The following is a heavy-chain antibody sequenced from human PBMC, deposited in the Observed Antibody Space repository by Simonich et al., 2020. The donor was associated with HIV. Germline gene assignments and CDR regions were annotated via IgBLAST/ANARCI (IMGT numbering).Heavy chain of an antibody. D-gene: IGHD3-22*01. CDR3: ARALKYYYDSSGSRSDAFDI. V-gene: IGHV1-8*01. CDR1: GYTFTRDE. Sequence: QVQLVQSGAEVKKPGASVKVSCKASGYTFTRDEINWVRQATGQGLEWMGWMNPKSSNTGYAQKFQGRVTMTRNTAISSAYMELNSLRSEDTAVYYCARALKYYYDSSGSRSDAFDIWGQGTTVTVSS. J-gene: IGHJ3*02. CDR2: MNPKSSNT.